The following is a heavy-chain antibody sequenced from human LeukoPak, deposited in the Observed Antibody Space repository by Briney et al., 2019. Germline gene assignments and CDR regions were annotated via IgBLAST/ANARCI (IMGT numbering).Heavy chain of an antibody. D-gene: IGHD6-13*01. J-gene: IGHJ4*02. CDR3: AKGTGRSSWYNIYFDY. CDR2: LTGDGNT. CDR1: GFTFTGYA. Sequence: PGGSLRLSCAASGFTFTGYAMSWVRQAPGKGLEWVSVLTGDGNTYYADSVKGRFTNSRDNSKNTLYLQMNSLRAGDTAVYYCAKGTGRSSWYNIYFDYWGQGTLVTVSS. V-gene: IGHV3-23*01.